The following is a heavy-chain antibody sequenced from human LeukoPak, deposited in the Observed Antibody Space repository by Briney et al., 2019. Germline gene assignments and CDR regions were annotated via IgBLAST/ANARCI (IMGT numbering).Heavy chain of an antibody. D-gene: IGHD4-23*01. CDR1: GYTFTSYG. CDR3: ARTRPTVEGWGFDY. CDR2: ISAYDGNT. J-gene: IGHJ4*02. Sequence: ASVKVSCKASGYTFTSYGISWVRQAPGQGLEWMGWISAYDGNTNYAQKLQGRVTMTTDTSTSTAYMELRSLRSDDSAVYYCARTRPTVEGWGFDYWGQGTLVTVSS. V-gene: IGHV1-18*01.